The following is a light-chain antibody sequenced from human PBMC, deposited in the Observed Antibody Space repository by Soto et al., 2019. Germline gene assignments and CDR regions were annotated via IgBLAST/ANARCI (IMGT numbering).Light chain of an antibody. J-gene: IGKJ3*01. Sequence: DMQMTQSPSTLSASVGDRVTITCRASRNINRWLAWYQHKPGKAPKLLIYEASRLQSGVPSRFSGSGSGTEFTLTISSLQPDDFATYYCQQYNDYFGPGTRVDVQ. V-gene: IGKV1-5*03. CDR1: RNINRW. CDR3: QQYNDY. CDR2: EAS.